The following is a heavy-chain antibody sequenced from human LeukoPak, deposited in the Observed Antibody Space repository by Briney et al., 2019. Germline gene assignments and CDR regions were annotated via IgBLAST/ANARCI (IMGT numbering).Heavy chain of an antibody. CDR3: ARAKTFGELSTRYYYYYMEV. J-gene: IGHJ6*03. CDR2: IKEDGREK. V-gene: IGHV3-7*01. Sequence: GGSLRLSCAASGFTFSSYEMNWVRQAPGKGLEWVANIKEDGREKNYVDSVKGRFTISRDNAKNSLYLQMNTLRVEDTAVYFCARAKTFGELSTRYYYYYMEVWGKGTTVTISS. D-gene: IGHD3-10*01. CDR1: GFTFSSYE.